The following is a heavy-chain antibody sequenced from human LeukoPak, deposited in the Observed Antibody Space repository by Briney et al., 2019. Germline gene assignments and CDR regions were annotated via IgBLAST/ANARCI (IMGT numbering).Heavy chain of an antibody. Sequence: SETLSLTCTVSGGSISSSSYYWGWIRQPPGKGLEWIGSIYYSGSTYYNPSLKSQVTISVDTSKNQFSLKLSSVTAADTAVYYCAVYSSGWPEYFQHWGQGTLVTVSS. CDR3: AVYSSGWPEYFQH. V-gene: IGHV4-39*01. D-gene: IGHD6-19*01. CDR2: IYYSGST. CDR1: GGSISSSSYY. J-gene: IGHJ1*01.